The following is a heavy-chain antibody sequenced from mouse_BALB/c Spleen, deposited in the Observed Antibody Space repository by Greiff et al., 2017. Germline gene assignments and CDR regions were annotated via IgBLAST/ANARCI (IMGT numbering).Heavy chain of an antibody. D-gene: IGHD2-2*01. J-gene: IGHJ2*01. CDR1: GYTFTSYW. V-gene: IGHV1S81*02. CDR2: INPSNGRT. CDR3: ASGYYVDY. Sequence: QVQLQQPGAELVKPGASVKLSCKASGYTFTSYWMHWVKQRPGQGLEWIGEINPSNGRTNYNEKFKSKATLTVDKSSSTAYMQLSSPTSEDSAVYYCASGYYVDYWGQGTTLTVSS.